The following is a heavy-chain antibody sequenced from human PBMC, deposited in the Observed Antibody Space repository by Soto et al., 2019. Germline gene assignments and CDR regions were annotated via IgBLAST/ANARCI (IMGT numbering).Heavy chain of an antibody. J-gene: IGHJ6*02. D-gene: IGHD6-13*01. V-gene: IGHV4-39*01. CDR3: ARQSRDSSSWYLDYYYYGMDV. CDR2: IYYSGST. CDR1: GGSISSSSYY. Sequence: SETLSLTCTVSGGSISSSSYYWGWIRQPPGKGLEWIGSIYYSGSTYYNPSLKSRVTISVDTSKNQFSLKLSSVTAADTAVYYCARQSRDSSSWYLDYYYYGMDVWGQGTTVTVSS.